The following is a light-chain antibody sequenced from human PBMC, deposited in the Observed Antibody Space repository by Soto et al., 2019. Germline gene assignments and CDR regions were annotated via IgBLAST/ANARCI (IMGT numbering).Light chain of an antibody. Sequence: QSVLTQPPSVSAAPGQTVTISCSGGTSNIGINYVAWYQHLPGAAPKLLIYDNNKRPSGIPDRFSGSKSGTSATLGITGLQTGDEADYYCGTWDGSLSTEVFGGGTKLTVL. J-gene: IGLJ2*01. V-gene: IGLV1-51*01. CDR2: DNN. CDR1: TSNIGINY. CDR3: GTWDGSLSTEV.